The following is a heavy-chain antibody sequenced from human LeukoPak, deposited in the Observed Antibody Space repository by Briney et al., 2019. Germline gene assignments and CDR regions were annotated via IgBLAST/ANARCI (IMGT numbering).Heavy chain of an antibody. Sequence: GGSLRLSCAASGFTFTTYWMGWVRQAPGKGLEWVANIKQDGSEKYYGESVKGRFTISRDNAKNSLSLQMNSLRAEDTAVYYCARPLMYYYGSETYFWFDPWGQGTLVTVSS. J-gene: IGHJ5*02. CDR1: GFTFTTYW. CDR2: IKQDGSEK. CDR3: ARPLMYYYGSETYFWFDP. D-gene: IGHD3-10*01. V-gene: IGHV3-7*01.